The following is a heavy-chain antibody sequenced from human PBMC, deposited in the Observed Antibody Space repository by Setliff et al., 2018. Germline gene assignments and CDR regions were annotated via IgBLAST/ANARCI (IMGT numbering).Heavy chain of an antibody. CDR3: ARGSYYYGSGSYYSV. CDR2: IIPIFGTA. D-gene: IGHD3-10*01. V-gene: IGHV1-69*13. J-gene: IGHJ4*02. Sequence: ASVKVSCKASGGTFSSYAISWVRQAPGQGLEWMGGIIPIFGTANYAQKFQGRVTITADESTSTAYMELSSLRSEDTAVYYCARGSYYYGSGSYYSVWGQGTLVTVSS. CDR1: GGTFSSYA.